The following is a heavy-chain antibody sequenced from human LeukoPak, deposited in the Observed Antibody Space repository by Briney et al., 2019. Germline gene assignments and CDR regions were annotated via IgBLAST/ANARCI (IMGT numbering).Heavy chain of an antibody. Sequence: GGSLRLSCAASGFTFSSYAMSWVRQAPGKGLEWVSGINWNGGSTGYADSVKGRFTISRDNAKNSLYLQMNSLRAEDTALYYCARLLYCSSTSCYLTGKYYFDYWGQGTLVTVSS. CDR2: INWNGGST. CDR1: GFTFSSYA. V-gene: IGHV3-20*04. D-gene: IGHD2-2*01. CDR3: ARLLYCSSTSCYLTGKYYFDY. J-gene: IGHJ4*02.